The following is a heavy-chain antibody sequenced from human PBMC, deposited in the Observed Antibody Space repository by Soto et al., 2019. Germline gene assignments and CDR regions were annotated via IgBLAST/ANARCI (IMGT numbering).Heavy chain of an antibody. CDR1: GGSISSGGYY. V-gene: IGHV4-31*03. D-gene: IGHD4-17*01. Sequence: QVQLQESGPGLVKPSQTLSLTCTVSGGSISSGGYYWSWIRQHPGKALEWIGYIYYSGSTYYNPSLKRRVTISVDTSKNQFSLKLSSVTAADTAVYYCARSPEATVTAFDYWGQGTLVTVSS. J-gene: IGHJ4*02. CDR3: ARSPEATVTAFDY. CDR2: IYYSGST.